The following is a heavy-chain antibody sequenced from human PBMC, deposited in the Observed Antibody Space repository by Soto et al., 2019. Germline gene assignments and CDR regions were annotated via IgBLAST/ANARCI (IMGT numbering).Heavy chain of an antibody. V-gene: IGHV1-2*02. D-gene: IGHD4-17*01. J-gene: IGHJ3*02. Sequence: ASVKVSCKASGYSFTDYYMNWILQAPGQGLEWMGWIAPHRDGTEFAQKFQGRITLTGDTSTSTAYMELKGLTSADTAVYFCARGPYGDNAFDIWGQGTVVTVSS. CDR3: ARGPYGDNAFDI. CDR1: GYSFTDYY. CDR2: IAPHRDGT.